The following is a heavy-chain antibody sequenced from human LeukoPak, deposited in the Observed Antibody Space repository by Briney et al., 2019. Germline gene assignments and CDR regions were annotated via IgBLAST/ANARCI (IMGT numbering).Heavy chain of an antibody. CDR3: ARAGFRWLFLTQAFDS. J-gene: IGHJ3*02. D-gene: IGHD3-22*01. V-gene: IGHV1-2*02. Sequence: ASVKVSCKASGYTFTGYYMHCVRQAPGQGLEWMGWINPNSGGTNYAQKFQGRVTMTRDTSISAAYMELSRLRSDDTDVYYWARAGFRWLFLTQAFDSWGQGTMVTVSS. CDR1: GYTFTGYY. CDR2: INPNSGGT.